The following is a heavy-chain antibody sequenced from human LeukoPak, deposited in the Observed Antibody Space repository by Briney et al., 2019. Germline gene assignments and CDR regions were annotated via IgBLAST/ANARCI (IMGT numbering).Heavy chain of an antibody. CDR1: GFTFSSYG. V-gene: IGHV3-30*02. CDR3: AKDQKRGYSYGYLFYYYYMDV. D-gene: IGHD5-18*01. CDR2: IRYDGSNK. Sequence: GGSLRLSCAAPGFTFSSYGMHWVRQAPGKGLEWVAFIRYDGSNKYYADSVKGRFTISRDNSKNTLYLQMNSLRAEDTAVYYCAKDQKRGYSYGYLFYYYYMDVWGKGTTVTISS. J-gene: IGHJ6*03.